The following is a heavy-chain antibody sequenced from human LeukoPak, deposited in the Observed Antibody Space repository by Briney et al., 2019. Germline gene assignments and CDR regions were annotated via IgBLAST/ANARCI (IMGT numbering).Heavy chain of an antibody. CDR2: INHSGST. D-gene: IGHD6-13*01. J-gene: IGHJ4*02. Sequence: SETLSLTCAVYGGSFSGYYWSWIRQPPGKGLEWIGEINHSGSTNYNPSLKSRVTISVDTSKNQFSLKLSSVTAADTAVYYCARAIAAAGKVDYWGQGTLVTVSS. V-gene: IGHV4-34*01. CDR3: ARAIAAAGKVDY. CDR1: GGSFSGYY.